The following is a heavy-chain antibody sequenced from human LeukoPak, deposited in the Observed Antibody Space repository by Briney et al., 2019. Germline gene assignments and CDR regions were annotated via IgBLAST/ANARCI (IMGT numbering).Heavy chain of an antibody. CDR2: ISGSGGST. CDR1: GFTFSSYA. J-gene: IGHJ6*03. V-gene: IGHV3-23*01. Sequence: GGSLRLSCAASGFTFSSYAMSWVRQAPGKGLEWVSAISGSGGSTYYADSVKGRFTISRDNSKNTLYLQMNSLRAEDTAVYYCAKDSSDWLATIIYYYYYMDVWGKGTTVTISS. D-gene: IGHD3-9*01. CDR3: AKDSSDWLATIIYYYYYMDV.